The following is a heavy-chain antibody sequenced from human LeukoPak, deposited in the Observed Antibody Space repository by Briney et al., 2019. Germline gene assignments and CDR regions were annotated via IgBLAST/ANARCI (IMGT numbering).Heavy chain of an antibody. CDR3: ARAGIWDYYDTSGYHNGAFDI. J-gene: IGHJ3*02. Sequence: ASVKVSCKASGYTFTSYYMHWVRQAPGQGLEWMGIINPSGGSTSYAQKFQGRVTMTRDMSTSTVYMELSSLRSEDTAVYYCARAGIWDYYDTSGYHNGAFDIWGQGTMVTVSS. CDR2: INPSGGST. V-gene: IGHV1-46*01. CDR1: GYTFTSYY. D-gene: IGHD3-22*01.